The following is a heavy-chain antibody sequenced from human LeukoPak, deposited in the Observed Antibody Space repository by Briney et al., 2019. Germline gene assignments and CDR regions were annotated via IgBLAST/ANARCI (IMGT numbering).Heavy chain of an antibody. CDR2: MNPNSGNT. Sequence: ASVKVSCKASGYTFTSYDINWVRQATGQGLEWMGWMNPNSGNTGYAQKFQGRVTMTRNTSISTAYMELSGLRSEDTAVYYCARGLGVYYGMDVWGQGTTVTVSS. J-gene: IGHJ6*02. V-gene: IGHV1-8*01. CDR3: ARGLGVYYGMDV. CDR1: GYTFTSYD. D-gene: IGHD2-8*01.